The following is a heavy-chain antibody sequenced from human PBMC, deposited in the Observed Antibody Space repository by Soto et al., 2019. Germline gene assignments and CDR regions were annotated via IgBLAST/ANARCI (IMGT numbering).Heavy chain of an antibody. Sequence: RLSCAASGFTFSSYAMSWVRQAPGKGLEWVSAISGSGGSTYYADSVKGRFTISRDNSKNTLYLQMNSLRAEDTAVYYCAKHSSYYYDSSGYLVYWGQGTLVTVSS. J-gene: IGHJ4*02. CDR2: ISGSGGST. D-gene: IGHD3-22*01. CDR1: GFTFSSYA. CDR3: AKHSSYYYDSSGYLVY. V-gene: IGHV3-23*01.